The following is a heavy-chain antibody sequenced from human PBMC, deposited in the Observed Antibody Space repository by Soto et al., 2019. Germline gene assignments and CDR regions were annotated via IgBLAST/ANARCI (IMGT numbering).Heavy chain of an antibody. D-gene: IGHD3-22*01. J-gene: IGHJ6*02. V-gene: IGHV1-58*01. CDR2: IVVGSGNT. Sequence: GASVKVSCKASGFTFTSSAVQWVRQARGQRLEWIGWIVVGSGNTNYAQKFQERVTITRDMPTSTAYMELSSLRSEDTAVYYCAAGAPYYYDSSGYYSEYYYGMDVWGQGTTVTVSS. CDR1: GFTFTSSA. CDR3: AAGAPYYYDSSGYYSEYYYGMDV.